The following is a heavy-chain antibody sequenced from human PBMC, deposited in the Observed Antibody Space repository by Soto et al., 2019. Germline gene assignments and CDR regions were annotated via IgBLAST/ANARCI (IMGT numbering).Heavy chain of an antibody. Sequence: QVQLQESGPGLVKPSQTLSLTCSVSGGSISSGGYYWSWIRQHPGKGLEWIGYIYYSGRTFYNPSLNSRVSISVDTSKNHFSLKLSSVTAADAGVYYCSRLGEDCSSTSCYLGYYYAMDVWGQGTTVTVSS. J-gene: IGHJ6*02. CDR3: SRLGEDCSSTSCYLGYYYAMDV. V-gene: IGHV4-31*03. CDR2: IYYSGRT. CDR1: GGSISSGGYY. D-gene: IGHD2-2*01.